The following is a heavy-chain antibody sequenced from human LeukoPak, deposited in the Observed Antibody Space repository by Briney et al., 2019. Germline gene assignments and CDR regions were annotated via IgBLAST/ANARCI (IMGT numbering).Heavy chain of an antibody. CDR3: ARKDLGIAVAGDAFDI. CDR2: IIPIFGTA. V-gene: IGHV1-69*06. J-gene: IGHJ3*02. CDR1: GGTFSSYA. D-gene: IGHD6-19*01. Sequence: ASVKVSCKASGGTFSSYAISWVRQAPGQGLEWMGRIIPIFGTANYAQKFQGRVTITADKSTSTAYMELSSLRSEDTAVYYCARKDLGIAVAGDAFDIWGQGTMVTVSS.